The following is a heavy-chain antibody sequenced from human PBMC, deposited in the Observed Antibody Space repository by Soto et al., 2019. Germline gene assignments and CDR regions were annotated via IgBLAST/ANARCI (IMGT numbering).Heavy chain of an antibody. J-gene: IGHJ6*02. CDR1: GFSLSTSGMC. D-gene: IGHD5-12*01. CDR2: IDWDDDK. V-gene: IGHV2-70*01. CDR3: ARMEIVATSYYYYYGMDV. Sequence: GATLINPAQTLRLACTFSGFSLSTSGMCVSWIRQPPGKALEWLALIDWDDDKYYSTSLKTRLTISKDTSKNQVVLTMTNMDPVDTATYYCARMEIVATSYYYYYGMDVWGQGTTVTLSS.